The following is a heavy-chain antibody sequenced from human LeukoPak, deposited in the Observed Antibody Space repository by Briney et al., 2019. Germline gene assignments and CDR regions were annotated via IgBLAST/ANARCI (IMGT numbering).Heavy chain of an antibody. CDR1: GYTFTSYG. CDR2: ISAYNGNT. CDR3: ARDLNRVVTSKAVGY. D-gene: IGHD4-23*01. Sequence: ASVKVSRKASGYTFTSYGISWVRQAPGQGLEWMGWISAYNGNTNYAQKLQGRVTMTTDTSTSTAYMELRSLRSDDTAVYYCARDLNRVVTSKAVGYWGQGTLVTVSS. J-gene: IGHJ4*02. V-gene: IGHV1-18*01.